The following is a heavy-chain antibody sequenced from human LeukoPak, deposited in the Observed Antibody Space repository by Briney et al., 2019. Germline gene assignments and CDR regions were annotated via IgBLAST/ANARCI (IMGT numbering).Heavy chain of an antibody. J-gene: IGHJ5*02. D-gene: IGHD4-17*01. Sequence: PGGSLRLSCAASGFTFSSYSMNWVRQAPGKGLEWVSSSSSSSSYIYYADSVKGRFTISRDNAKNSLYLQMNSLRAEDTAVYYCARDPNYGDYQNWFDPWGQGTLVTVSS. CDR1: GFTFSSYS. CDR2: SSSSSSYI. CDR3: ARDPNYGDYQNWFDP. V-gene: IGHV3-21*01.